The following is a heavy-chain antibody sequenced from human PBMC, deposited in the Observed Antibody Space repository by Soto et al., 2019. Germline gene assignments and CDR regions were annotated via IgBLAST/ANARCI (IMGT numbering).Heavy chain of an antibody. J-gene: IGHJ3*02. CDR3: AKDGVLLWFGELPITGAFDI. V-gene: IGHV3-64D*06. D-gene: IGHD3-10*01. Sequence: PGGSLRLSCSASGFTFSSYAMHWVRQAPGKGLEYVSAISSNGGSTYYADSVKGRFTISRDNSKNTLYLQMSSLRAEDTAVYYCAKDGVLLWFGELPITGAFDIWGQGTMVTVSS. CDR1: GFTFSSYA. CDR2: ISSNGGST.